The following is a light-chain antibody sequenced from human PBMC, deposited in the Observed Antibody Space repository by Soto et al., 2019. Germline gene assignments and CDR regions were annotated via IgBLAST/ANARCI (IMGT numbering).Light chain of an antibody. J-gene: IGKJ3*01. CDR1: QSLSSSS. CDR3: QHYSSSRGFT. Sequence: ELVLTQFPGTLSLSPGERATLSCRASQSLSSSSLAWFQQKPGQAPRLLIYGTSSRAIGVPGRFSGSGSGTDFTLTISRLEPEDFAVYYCQHYSSSRGFTFGPGTKVDVK. CDR2: GTS. V-gene: IGKV3-20*01.